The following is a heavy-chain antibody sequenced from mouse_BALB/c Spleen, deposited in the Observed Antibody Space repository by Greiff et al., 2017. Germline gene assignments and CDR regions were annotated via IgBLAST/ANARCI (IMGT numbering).Heavy chain of an antibody. CDR2: ISDGGSYT. V-gene: IGHV5-4*02. Sequence: EVQRVESGGGLVKPGGSLKLSCAASGFTFSDYYMYWVRQTPEKRLEWVATISDGGSYTYYPDSVKGRFTISRDNAKNNLYLQMSSLKSEDTAMYYCARDNDGYNAMDYWGQGTSVTVSS. CDR3: ARDNDGYNAMDY. D-gene: IGHD2-3*01. CDR1: GFTFSDYY. J-gene: IGHJ4*01.